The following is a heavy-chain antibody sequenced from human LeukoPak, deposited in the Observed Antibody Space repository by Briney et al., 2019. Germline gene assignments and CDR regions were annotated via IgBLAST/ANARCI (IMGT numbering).Heavy chain of an antibody. CDR3: ASGGYSFFY. V-gene: IGHV3-7*03. Sequence: GGSLRLTCAASGFSSSSYWMNWVRQAPGKGLEWVANIKQDGSEKYYVDSVKGRFTISRGNAKNSLYLQMNSLRAEDTAVYYCASGGYSFFYWGQGTLVTVSS. J-gene: IGHJ4*01. CDR2: IKQDGSEK. CDR1: GFSSSSYW. D-gene: IGHD5-18*01.